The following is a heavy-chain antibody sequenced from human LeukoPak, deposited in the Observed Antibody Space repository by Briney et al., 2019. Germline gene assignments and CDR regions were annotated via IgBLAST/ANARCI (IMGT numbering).Heavy chain of an antibody. CDR3: TSGLRDFDWLMKTETYFDY. V-gene: IGHV3-15*01. J-gene: IGHJ4*02. Sequence: GGSLRLSCAASGFTFSNAWMRWVRQAPGKGLEWVGRIKSKADGGTTDYAAPVKGRFTISRDDSKNTLYLQMNSLKTEDTAVYYCTSGLRDFDWLMKTETYFDYWGQGTLVTVSS. D-gene: IGHD3-9*01. CDR2: IKSKADGGTT. CDR1: GFTFSNAW.